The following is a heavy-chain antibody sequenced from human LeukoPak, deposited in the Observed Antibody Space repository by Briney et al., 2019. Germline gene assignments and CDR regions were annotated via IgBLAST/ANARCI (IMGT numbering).Heavy chain of an antibody. Sequence: ASVKLSCKASGYKFIHYYVHWVHQAPGEGREWMGRVNPKNGETMYVGKLLGRISISADTSTNTVYMELSSLRSEDTAVYYCATPSGSYFGYYYFHWWGQGTLVTVSS. CDR2: VNPKNGET. CDR3: ATPSGSYFGYYYFHW. J-gene: IGHJ4*02. V-gene: IGHV1-69-2*01. CDR1: GYKFIHYY. D-gene: IGHD1-26*01.